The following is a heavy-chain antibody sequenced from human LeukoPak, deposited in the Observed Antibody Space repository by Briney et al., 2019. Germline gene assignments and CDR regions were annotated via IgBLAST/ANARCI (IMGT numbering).Heavy chain of an antibody. D-gene: IGHD6-19*01. Sequence: GGSLRLSCAASGFTFSSYGMHWVRQAPGKGLEWVAVISYDGSNKYYADSVKGRFTISRDNSKSTLYLQMNSLRAEDTAVYYCAKDRDIAVAAPFDYWGQGTLVTASS. CDR1: GFTFSSYG. CDR3: AKDRDIAVAAPFDY. V-gene: IGHV3-30*18. J-gene: IGHJ4*02. CDR2: ISYDGSNK.